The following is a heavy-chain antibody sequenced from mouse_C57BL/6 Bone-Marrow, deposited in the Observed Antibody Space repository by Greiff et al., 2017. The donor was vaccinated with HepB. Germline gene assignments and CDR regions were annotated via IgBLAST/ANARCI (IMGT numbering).Heavy chain of an antibody. Sequence: ESGPGLVKPSQSLSLTCSVTGYSITSGYYWNWIRQFPGNKLEWMGYISYDGSNNYNPSLKNRISITRDTSKNQFCLKLNSVTTEDTATYYCARGFAYWGQGTLVTVSA. V-gene: IGHV3-6*01. CDR3: ARGFAY. CDR2: ISYDGSN. J-gene: IGHJ3*01. CDR1: GYSITSGYY.